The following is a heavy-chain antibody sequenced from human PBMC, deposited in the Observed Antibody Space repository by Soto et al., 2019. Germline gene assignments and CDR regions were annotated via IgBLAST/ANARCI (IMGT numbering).Heavy chain of an antibody. J-gene: IGHJ6*02. Sequence: LRLSCVASGITFGSRAMSWVRQAPGEGLEWVSYISSSGSTIYYADSVKGRFTISRDNAKNSLYLQMNSLRAEDTAVYYCARGLYCSSTSCYGGNYYYYGMDVWGQGTTVTVSS. CDR1: GITFGSRA. CDR2: ISSSGSTI. CDR3: ARGLYCSSTSCYGGNYYYYGMDV. V-gene: IGHV3-11*01. D-gene: IGHD2-2*01.